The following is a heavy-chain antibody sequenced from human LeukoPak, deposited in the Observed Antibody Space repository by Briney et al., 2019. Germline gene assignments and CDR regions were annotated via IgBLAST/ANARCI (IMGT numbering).Heavy chain of an antibody. D-gene: IGHD2-15*01. V-gene: IGHV3-23*01. Sequence: PGRSLRLSCAASGFTFSSYAMSWVRQAPGKGLEWVSAISDAGNTYHADSVKGRFTISRDSSKNTLFLQMNRLRPEDAAVYYCAKAPVTTCRGAFCYPFDYWGLGTLVTVSS. J-gene: IGHJ4*02. CDR3: AKAPVTTCRGAFCYPFDY. CDR2: ISDAGNT. CDR1: GFTFSSYA.